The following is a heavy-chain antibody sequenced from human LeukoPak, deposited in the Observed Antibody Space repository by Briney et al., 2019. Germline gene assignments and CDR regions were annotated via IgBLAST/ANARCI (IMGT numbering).Heavy chain of an antibody. J-gene: IGHJ3*02. CDR1: GYTFTGYY. D-gene: IGHD2-15*01. CDR3: ARDGYSIPDAFDI. Sequence: ASVKVSCKASGYTFTGYYMHWVRQAPGQGLEWMGWINTYNGNTNYAQKLQGRVTMTTDTSTSTAYMELRSLRSDDTAVYYCARDGYSIPDAFDIWGQGTMVTVSS. CDR2: INTYNGNT. V-gene: IGHV1-18*04.